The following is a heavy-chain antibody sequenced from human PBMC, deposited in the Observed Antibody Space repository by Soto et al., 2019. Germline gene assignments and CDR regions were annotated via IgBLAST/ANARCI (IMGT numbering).Heavy chain of an antibody. CDR2: IYSYGIT. D-gene: IGHD7-27*01. V-gene: IGHV3-66*01. CDR1: GFPVSSNY. Sequence: GGSLRLSCAASGFPVSSNYMTWVRQAPGKGLEWVSIIYSYGITYYADSLKDRFTISRDNSKNTLFLQMNSLRAEDTAVYYCARANWGADDAFDLWGRGTMVTVSS. CDR3: ARANWGADDAFDL. J-gene: IGHJ3*01.